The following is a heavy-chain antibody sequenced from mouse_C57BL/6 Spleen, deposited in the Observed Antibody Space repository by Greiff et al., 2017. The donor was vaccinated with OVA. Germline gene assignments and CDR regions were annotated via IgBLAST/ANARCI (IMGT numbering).Heavy chain of an antibody. V-gene: IGHV2-2*01. J-gene: IGHJ4*01. CDR3: AITVVAPYAMDY. Sequence: QVQLKQSGPGLVQPSQSLSITCTASGFSLTSYGVHWVRQSPGKGLEWLGVICSGGSTDYNAAFISRPSIIKDNSKNQVFFKMNSQQADDTAIYYCAITVVAPYAMDYWGQGTSVTVSS. D-gene: IGHD1-1*01. CDR1: GFSLTSYG. CDR2: ICSGGST.